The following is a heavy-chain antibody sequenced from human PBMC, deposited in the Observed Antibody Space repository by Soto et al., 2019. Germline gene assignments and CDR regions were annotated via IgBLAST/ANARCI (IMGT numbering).Heavy chain of an antibody. V-gene: IGHV3-23*01. D-gene: IGHD1-7*01. Sequence: PGGSLRLSCAASGFTFTDYAISWVRQAPGKGLEWVSLIDASGGYTYYADSVKGRFTISRDNSRNTLYLQMNSLRSEDTAVYYCARDRGYRYNWNYWFDPWGQGTLVTVSS. J-gene: IGHJ5*02. CDR3: ARDRGYRYNWNYWFDP. CDR1: GFTFTDYA. CDR2: IDASGGYT.